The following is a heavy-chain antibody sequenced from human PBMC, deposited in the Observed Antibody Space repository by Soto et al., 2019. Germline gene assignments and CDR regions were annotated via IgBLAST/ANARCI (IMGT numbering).Heavy chain of an antibody. CDR2: INWNSGSI. D-gene: IGHD6-13*01. CDR3: VKDESINWYSGHFRH. CDR1: GFTFDDYA. V-gene: IGHV3-9*01. Sequence: GGSLRLSCAASGFTFDDYAIHWVRQVPGKGLEWVSGINWNSGSIGYGDSVKGRFAITRDNAKNSLHLQMNSLSAEDTAFYYCVKDESINWYSGHFRHWGQGTLVTVSS. J-gene: IGHJ1*01.